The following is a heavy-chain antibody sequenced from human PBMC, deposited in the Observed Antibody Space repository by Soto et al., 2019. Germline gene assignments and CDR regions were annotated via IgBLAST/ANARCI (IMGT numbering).Heavy chain of an antibody. CDR1: GGSFSGYY. CDR2: INHSGST. CDR3: ARVTTVTSFDY. V-gene: IGHV4-34*01. D-gene: IGHD4-4*01. J-gene: IGHJ4*02. Sequence: SETLSLTCAVYGGSFSGYYWSWIRQPPGKGLEWIGEINHSGSTYYNSSLKSRVTISVDRSKNQFSLKLSSVTAADTAVYYCARVTTVTSFDYWGQGTLVTVSS.